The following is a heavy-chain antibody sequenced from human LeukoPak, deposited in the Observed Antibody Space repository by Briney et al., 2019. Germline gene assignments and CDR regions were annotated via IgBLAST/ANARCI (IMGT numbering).Heavy chain of an antibody. J-gene: IGHJ4*02. CDR1: GFTFSSYA. V-gene: IGHV3-23*01. CDR3: AKDSFYGNSVY. Sequence: SGASLRLSCAASGFTFSSYAMSWVRQAPGEGLEWVSAISGSGGSTYYADSVKGRFTISRDNSKNTLYLQMNSLRAEDTAVYYCAKDSFYGNSVYWGQGTLVTVSS. CDR2: ISGSGGST. D-gene: IGHD4-23*01.